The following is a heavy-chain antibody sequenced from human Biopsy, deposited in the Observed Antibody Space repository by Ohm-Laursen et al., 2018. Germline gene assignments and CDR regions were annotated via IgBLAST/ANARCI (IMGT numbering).Heavy chain of an antibody. Sequence: GQTLSLTCATSGITVSGNYMTWVRQAPGKGLEWVSVIYLGGTTYYADSVKGRFTISRGNSKNMVYLQMNSLRAEDTAVYYCATELTKANGWNYFDYWGQGTLVTVSS. CDR2: IYLGGTT. CDR1: GITVSGNY. D-gene: IGHD2-15*01. CDR3: ATELTKANGWNYFDY. V-gene: IGHV3-53*01. J-gene: IGHJ4*02.